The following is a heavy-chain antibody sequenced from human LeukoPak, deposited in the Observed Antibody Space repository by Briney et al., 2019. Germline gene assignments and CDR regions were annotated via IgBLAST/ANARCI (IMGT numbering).Heavy chain of an antibody. J-gene: IGHJ5*02. V-gene: IGHV1-2*02. CDR3: ARDLYGGKGGGWFDP. D-gene: IGHD4-23*01. Sequence: ASLKVSSKASRYSFIDYYIHWVRQAPRQRLDRTGWINPDSSGTIYTQKFADRATMTRDTSTSTAYMELSSLRSDDTAVYYCARDLYGGKGGGWFDPWGQGTLVTVSS. CDR2: INPDSSGT. CDR1: RYSFIDYY.